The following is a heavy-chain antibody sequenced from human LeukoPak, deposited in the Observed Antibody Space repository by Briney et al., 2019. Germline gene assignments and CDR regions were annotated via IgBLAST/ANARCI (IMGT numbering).Heavy chain of an antibody. CDR1: GYTFTDYY. CDR3: ARALVMDV. J-gene: IGHJ6*02. V-gene: IGHV1-2*02. D-gene: IGHD6-6*01. CDR2: INPNSGAT. Sequence: ASVKVSCKASGYTFTDYYIHWVRQAPGQGLECMGWINPNSGATNYAQNFQGRVTVTRDTSSSIAYMELSRLRSDDTAVYYCARALVMDVWGQGTTVTVSS.